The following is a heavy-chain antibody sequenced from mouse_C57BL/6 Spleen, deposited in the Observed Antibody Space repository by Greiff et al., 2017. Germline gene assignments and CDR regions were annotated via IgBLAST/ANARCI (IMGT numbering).Heavy chain of an antibody. V-gene: IGHV7-1*01. CDR2: SRNKANDYTT. Sequence: EVKLMESGGGLVQSGRSLRLSCATSGFTFSDFYMEWVRQAPGKGLEWIAASRNKANDYTTEYSASVKGRFIVSRDTSQSILYLQMNALRAEDTAIYYCARDLTVVGEGAMDYWGQGTSVTVSS. J-gene: IGHJ4*01. CDR1: GFTFSDFY. CDR3: ARDLTVVGEGAMDY. D-gene: IGHD1-1*01.